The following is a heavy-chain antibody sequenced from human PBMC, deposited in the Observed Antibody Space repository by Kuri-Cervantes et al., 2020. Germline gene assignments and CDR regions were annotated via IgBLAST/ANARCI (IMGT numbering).Heavy chain of an antibody. J-gene: IGHJ4*02. D-gene: IGHD6-13*01. CDR3: AKCGLLTAAGIGFFDS. Sequence: ETLSLTCAASGFTFSSYGMSWVRQAPGKGLEWLSYISGRGTTTNYADSVKGRFTISRDNSKNTLYLQMNSLRDEDTATYYCAKCGLLTAAGIGFFDSWGQGALVTVSS. CDR1: GFTFSSYG. CDR2: ISGRGTTT. V-gene: IGHV3-23*01.